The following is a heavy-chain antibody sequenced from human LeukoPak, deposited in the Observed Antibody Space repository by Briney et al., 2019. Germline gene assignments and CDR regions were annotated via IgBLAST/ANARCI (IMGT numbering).Heavy chain of an antibody. CDR3: ARVSSRRLPPTYSYDRRNYFDY. CDR2: INHSGST. V-gene: IGHV4-34*01. J-gene: IGHJ4*02. CDR1: GGSFSGYY. D-gene: IGHD3-22*01. Sequence: SETLSLTCAVYGGSFSGYYWSWIRQPPGKGLEWIGEINHSGSTNYNPSLKSRVTISVDTSKNQFSLRLSSVTAADTAVYYCARVSSRRLPPTYSYDRRNYFDYWGQGTLVTVSS.